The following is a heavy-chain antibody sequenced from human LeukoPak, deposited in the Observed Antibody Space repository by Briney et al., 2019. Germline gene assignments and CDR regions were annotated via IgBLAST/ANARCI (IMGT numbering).Heavy chain of an antibody. Sequence: PGGSLTLSCAASGFTFNNYNMNWVRQAPGKGLEWVSYITSRSSSIYYADSVKGRFTISRDNAQNTVYLQMNSLRDEDTAVYYCASASRFGKLLPPYFDYWGQGALVTVSS. CDR2: ITSRSSSI. V-gene: IGHV3-48*02. CDR3: ASASRFGKLLPPYFDY. D-gene: IGHD3-10*01. J-gene: IGHJ4*02. CDR1: GFTFNNYN.